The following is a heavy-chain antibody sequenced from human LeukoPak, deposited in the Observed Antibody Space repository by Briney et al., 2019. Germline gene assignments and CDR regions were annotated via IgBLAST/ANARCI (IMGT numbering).Heavy chain of an antibody. J-gene: IGHJ4*02. CDR1: GFTFSSYD. V-gene: IGHV3-48*03. Sequence: GGSLRLSCAVSGFTFSSYDMNWVRQAPGKGLEWVSQISSSGSTIYYADSVKGRFTISRDNAKSSLYLQMNNLRAEDTAIYYCAITGYWGQGTLVTVSS. CDR2: ISSSGSTI. CDR3: AITGY. D-gene: IGHD4-11*01.